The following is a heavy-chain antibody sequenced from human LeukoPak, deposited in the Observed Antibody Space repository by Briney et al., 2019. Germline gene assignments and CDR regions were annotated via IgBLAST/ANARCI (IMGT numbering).Heavy chain of an antibody. J-gene: IGHJ4*02. V-gene: IGHV3-74*01. CDR1: GFTFSSYA. CDR3: ATQWELRY. CDR2: VNTDGSST. Sequence: GGSLRLSCSASGFTFSSYAMHWVRQAPGKGLVWVSRVNTDGSSTTYADSVRGRFTISRDNAKNTLYLQMNSLRAEDTAVYYCATQWELRYWGQGTLVTVSS. D-gene: IGHD1-26*01.